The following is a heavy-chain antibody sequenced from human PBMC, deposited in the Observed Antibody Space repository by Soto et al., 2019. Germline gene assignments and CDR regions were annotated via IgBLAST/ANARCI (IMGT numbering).Heavy chain of an antibody. D-gene: IGHD3-9*01. Sequence: XSVKVSCKASGYTFTSYSMHLVRHAPGQRLEWLGWINTGNGNTKYSQRFQGRVTMTRDTSANIVYMDLSSLRSEDTAVYYCARNGYFDWLLYPYFDFWGQGTLVTVSS. CDR2: INTGNGNT. V-gene: IGHV1-3*04. J-gene: IGHJ4*02. CDR1: GYTFTSYS. CDR3: ARNGYFDWLLYPYFDF.